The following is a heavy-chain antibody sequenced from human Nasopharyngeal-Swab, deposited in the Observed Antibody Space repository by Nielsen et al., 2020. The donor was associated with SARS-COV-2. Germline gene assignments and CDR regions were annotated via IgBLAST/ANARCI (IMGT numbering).Heavy chain of an antibody. Sequence: GESLKISCAASGFTFSSYWMHWVRQAPGKGLVWVSRINNDGSVTNYADSVKGRFTISRDNAKNSLYLQMNSLRAEDTALYYCANLLSGWYEGNAFDIWGQGTMVTVSS. V-gene: IGHV3-74*01. CDR3: ANLLSGWYEGNAFDI. CDR1: GFTFSSYW. D-gene: IGHD6-19*01. CDR2: INNDGSVT. J-gene: IGHJ3*02.